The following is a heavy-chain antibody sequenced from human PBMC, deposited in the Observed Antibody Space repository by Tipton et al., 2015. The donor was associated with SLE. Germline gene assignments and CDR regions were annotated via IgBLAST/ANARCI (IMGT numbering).Heavy chain of an antibody. J-gene: IGHJ4*02. Sequence: TLSLTCTASGGSLSRGGYFWSWIRRPPGEGLERVAYIFSSGTTFYNPTLKGRVAVSLDMSKNRFSLKLNSVTAADTATYYCARGGLFWSPSLVAANYFDSWGQGTLVTVSS. CDR2: IFSSGTT. D-gene: IGHD3-3*01. CDR3: ARGGLFWSPSLVAANYFDS. V-gene: IGHV4-31*03. CDR1: GGSLSRGGYF.